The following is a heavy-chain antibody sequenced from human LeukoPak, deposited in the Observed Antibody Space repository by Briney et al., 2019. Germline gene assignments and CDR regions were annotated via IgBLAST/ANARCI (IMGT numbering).Heavy chain of an antibody. J-gene: IGHJ6*03. CDR1: GGSISSYY. Sequence: SETLSLTCTVSGGSISSYYWSWIRQPPGKGLEGIGYIYYSGSTNYNPSLKSRGTISVDTAKNHFSLKLISVTAADTAVYYCARQLLQYRYGRGYYDYHMDVWGKGTTVTASS. CDR3: ARQLLQYRYGRGYYDYHMDV. V-gene: IGHV4-59*01. D-gene: IGHD5-18*01. CDR2: IYYSGST.